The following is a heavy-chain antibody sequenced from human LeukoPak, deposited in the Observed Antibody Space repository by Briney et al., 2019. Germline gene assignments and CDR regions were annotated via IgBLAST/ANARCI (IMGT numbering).Heavy chain of an antibody. J-gene: IGHJ4*02. CDR2: IYCSGST. CDR1: GGSISSHY. CDR3: ARGGGYRSFDY. D-gene: IGHD1-26*01. Sequence: PSETLSLTCTVSGGSISSHYWSWIRQPPGKGLEWIGHIYCSGSTNYNPSLKSRVSISVDTSKNQFSLKLNSVTTADTAVYFCARGGGYRSFDYWGQGTLATVFS. V-gene: IGHV4-59*11.